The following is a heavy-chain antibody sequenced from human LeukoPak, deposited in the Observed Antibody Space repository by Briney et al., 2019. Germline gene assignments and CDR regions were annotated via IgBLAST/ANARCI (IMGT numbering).Heavy chain of an antibody. D-gene: IGHD3-22*01. CDR1: GGSFSGYY. V-gene: IGHV4-34*01. CDR3: ARGGGGSGYYHPYYFDY. CDR2: INHSGST. J-gene: IGHJ4*02. Sequence: PSETLSLTCAVYGGSFSGYYWSWTRQPPGKGLEWIGEINHSGSTNYNPSLKSRVTISVDTSKNQFSLKLSSVTAADTAVYYCARGGGGSGYYHPYYFDYWGQGTLVTVSS.